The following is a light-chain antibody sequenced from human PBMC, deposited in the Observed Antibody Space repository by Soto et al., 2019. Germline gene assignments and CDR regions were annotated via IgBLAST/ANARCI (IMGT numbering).Light chain of an antibody. Sequence: IVITQSPSTLSVSPGGRATLSCRASQSVSSNLAWYQQKPGQAPRLLIYGASTRATGIPARFSGSGSGTEFTLTISSLQSEDFAVYYCQQYNNWPRTFGQGTRLEIK. CDR2: GAS. J-gene: IGKJ5*01. CDR3: QQYNNWPRT. V-gene: IGKV3-15*01. CDR1: QSVSSN.